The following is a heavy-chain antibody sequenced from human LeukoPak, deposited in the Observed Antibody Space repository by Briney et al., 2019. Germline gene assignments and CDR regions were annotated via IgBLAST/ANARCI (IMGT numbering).Heavy chain of an antibody. V-gene: IGHV4-59*01. CDR3: ARFHLGTYYYYGMDV. J-gene: IGHJ6*02. CDR1: GGSISSYY. CDR2: IYYSGST. D-gene: IGHD6-13*01. Sequence: SETLSLTCTVSGGSISSYYWSWIRQPPGKGLEWIGYIYYSGSTNYNPSLKSRVTISVDTSKNQFSLKLSSVTAADTAVYYCARFHLGTYYYYGMDVWGQGTTVTVSS.